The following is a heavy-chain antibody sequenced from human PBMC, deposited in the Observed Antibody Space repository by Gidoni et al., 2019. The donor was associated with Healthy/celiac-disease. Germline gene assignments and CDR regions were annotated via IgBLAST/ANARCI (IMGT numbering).Heavy chain of an antibody. D-gene: IGHD3-3*01. V-gene: IGHV3-21*01. CDR1: GSTFSSYS. CDR3: AGVSRITIFGVVTPTDAFDI. Sequence: EVQLVESGGGLVKHGGSLRLSCAASGSTFSSYSMNWVRQAPGKGLEWVSYISSSSSYIYYADSVKGRFTISRDKAKNSLYLQMNSLRAEDTAVYYCAGVSRITIFGVVTPTDAFDIWGQGTMVTVSS. J-gene: IGHJ3*02. CDR2: ISSSSSYI.